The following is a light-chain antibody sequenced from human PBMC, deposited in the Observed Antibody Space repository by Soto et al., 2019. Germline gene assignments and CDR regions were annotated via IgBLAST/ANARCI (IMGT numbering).Light chain of an antibody. CDR2: GTH. J-gene: IGLJ1*01. CDR1: SSNIRAVYD. Sequence: QSVLTQPPSVSGAPGQTVTISCTGSSSNIRAVYDVHWYQQLPGTAPKLLIYGTHNRPSGVPDRFSASKSGTSASLAITGLQAEDEADYYCQSYDSSLRGYVFGTGTKLTVL. V-gene: IGLV1-40*01. CDR3: QSYDSSLRGYV.